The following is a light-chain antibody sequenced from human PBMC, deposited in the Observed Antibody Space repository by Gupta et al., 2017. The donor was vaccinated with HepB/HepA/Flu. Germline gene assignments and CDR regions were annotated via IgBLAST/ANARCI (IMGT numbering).Light chain of an antibody. V-gene: IGLV1-47*01. CDR1: SSNIGGNY. CDR3: AAWIDSLSGWV. J-gene: IGLJ3*02. CDR2: RNN. Sequence: QSVLPQPPSASRTPGQRVPIPCSGSSSNIGGNYVCWYQQLPGTAPKLLIHRNNQRPSGVPDRFSGSKSGTSASLAISGLRSEDEGDYYCAAWIDSLSGWVFGGGTKLTVL.